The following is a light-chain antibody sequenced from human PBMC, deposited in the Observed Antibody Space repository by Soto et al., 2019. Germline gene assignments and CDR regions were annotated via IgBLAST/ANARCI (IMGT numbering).Light chain of an antibody. CDR1: GDDVGAYNY. Sequence: QSALTQPASVSGSPGQSVTISCTATGDDVGAYNYVSWYQQHPGRAPKLIIFDVFNRPSGVSNRFSGSRSGKTASLTISGLQPDDEAHYYCCSHTSGSTSVVFGGRTKLTVL. J-gene: IGLJ2*01. CDR3: CSHTSGSTSVV. CDR2: DVF. V-gene: IGLV2-14*03.